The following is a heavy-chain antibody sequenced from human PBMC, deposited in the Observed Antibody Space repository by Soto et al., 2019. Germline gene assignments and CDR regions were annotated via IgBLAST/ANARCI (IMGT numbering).Heavy chain of an antibody. CDR2: ISAYNGNT. CDR1: GYTFTSYG. V-gene: IGHV1-18*01. J-gene: IGHJ4*02. CDR3: ARSGSLGYYYDSSGYYYFDY. D-gene: IGHD3-22*01. Sequence: TSVKVSCKASGYTFTSYGISWVRQAPGQGLEWMGWISAYNGNTNYAQKLQDRVTMTTDTSTSTAYMELRSLRSDDTAVYYCARSGSLGYYYDSSGYYYFDYGGQGTLLTVSS.